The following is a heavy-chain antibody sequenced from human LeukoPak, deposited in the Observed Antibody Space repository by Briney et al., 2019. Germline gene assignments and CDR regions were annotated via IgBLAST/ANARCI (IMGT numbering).Heavy chain of an antibody. J-gene: IGHJ6*04. Sequence: PSETLSLTCTVSGGSISSYYWSWIRQPPGKGLEWIGYIYYSGSTNYNPSLKSRVTISVDTSKNQFSLKLSSVTAADTAVYYCARGLGYCSGGSCYSSSVDVWGKGTTVTVSS. V-gene: IGHV4-59*01. CDR2: IYYSGST. CDR3: ARGLGYCSGGSCYSSSVDV. D-gene: IGHD2-15*01. CDR1: GGSISSYY.